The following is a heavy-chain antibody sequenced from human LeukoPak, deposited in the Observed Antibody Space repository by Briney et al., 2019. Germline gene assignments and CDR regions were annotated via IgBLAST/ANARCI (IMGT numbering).Heavy chain of an antibody. Sequence: PSETLSLTCTVSGGSISSSSYYWGWIRQPPGKGLEWIGSIYYSGSAYYNPSLKSRVTISVDTSKNQFSLKLSSVTAADTAVYYCAREEGFHGDYELWGQGTLVTVSS. CDR2: IYYSGSA. CDR1: GGSISSSSYY. V-gene: IGHV4-39*07. CDR3: AREEGFHGDYEL. J-gene: IGHJ4*02. D-gene: IGHD4-17*01.